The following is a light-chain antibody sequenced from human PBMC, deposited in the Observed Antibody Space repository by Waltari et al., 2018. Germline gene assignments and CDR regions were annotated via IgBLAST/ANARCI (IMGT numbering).Light chain of an antibody. Sequence: YVLTQPPSISVPPGQTATITCSGEDLGKNSASWYQQKAGQPHTLVIYQNNRRPSDIPDRFSASTSGNAATLTIRGTQPTDEADYYCQAWDTVSFVVFGGGTRLTVL. CDR3: QAWDTVSFVV. V-gene: IGLV3-1*01. CDR2: QNN. J-gene: IGLJ2*01. CDR1: DLGKNS.